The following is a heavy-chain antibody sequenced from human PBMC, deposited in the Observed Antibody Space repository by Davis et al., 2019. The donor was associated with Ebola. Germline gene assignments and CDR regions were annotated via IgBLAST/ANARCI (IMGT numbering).Heavy chain of an antibody. Sequence: GESLKISCPASGFTFGDYAMSWVRQAPGKGLEWVSSISSSSSYIYYADSVKGRFTISRDNSKNTLYLQMNSLRAEDTAVYYCASLDTAMDYWGQGTLVTVSS. CDR2: ISSSSSYI. CDR3: ASLDTAMDY. J-gene: IGHJ4*02. CDR1: GFTFGDYA. V-gene: IGHV3-21*01. D-gene: IGHD5-18*01.